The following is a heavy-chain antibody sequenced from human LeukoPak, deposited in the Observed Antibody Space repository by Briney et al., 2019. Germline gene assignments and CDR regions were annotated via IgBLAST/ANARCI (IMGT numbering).Heavy chain of an antibody. Sequence: PGGSLRLSCAASGFTFSSYSMNWVRQAPGKGLEWVSAISGSGGSTYYADSVKGRFTISRDNSKNTLYLQMNSLRAEDTAVYYCAKGALYSSGSHYYYGMDVWGQGTTVTVSS. J-gene: IGHJ6*02. V-gene: IGHV3-23*01. CDR1: GFTFSSYS. CDR3: AKGALYSSGSHYYYGMDV. D-gene: IGHD6-19*01. CDR2: ISGSGGST.